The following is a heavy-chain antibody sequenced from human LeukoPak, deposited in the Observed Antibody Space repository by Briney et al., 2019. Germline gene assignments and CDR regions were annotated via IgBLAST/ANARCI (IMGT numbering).Heavy chain of an antibody. CDR2: IYSGGST. D-gene: IGHD3-16*01. CDR1: GLLVSSNS. V-gene: IGHV3-66*01. Sequence: GGSLRLSCAVSGLLVSSNSMSWVRQAPGKGLEWVSIIYSGGSTNYADSVKGRFTISRDNSKNTLYLQMNSLRAEDTALYYYARVAGLSWGQGTLVTVSS. CDR3: ARVAGLS. J-gene: IGHJ5*02.